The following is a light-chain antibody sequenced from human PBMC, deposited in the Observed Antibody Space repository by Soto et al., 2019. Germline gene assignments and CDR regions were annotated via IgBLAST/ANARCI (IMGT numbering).Light chain of an antibody. Sequence: EIVMMQSPPTLSVSPGERATLSCRASQSVGSKLAWYQQRPGQAPRLLIYDASNRATGIPARFSGSGSGTEFSLTISSLQSEDFAVYSCQQYGDWPGAFGGGTKVEIK. V-gene: IGKV3D-15*01. CDR2: DAS. CDR1: QSVGSK. J-gene: IGKJ4*01. CDR3: QQYGDWPGA.